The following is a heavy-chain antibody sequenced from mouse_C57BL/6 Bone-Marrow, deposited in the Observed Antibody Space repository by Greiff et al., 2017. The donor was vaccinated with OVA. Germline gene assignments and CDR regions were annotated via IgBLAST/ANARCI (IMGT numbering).Heavy chain of an antibody. J-gene: IGHJ2*01. CDR1: GYTFTSYT. CDR2: IDPTNDYT. V-gene: IGHV1-4*01. Sequence: QVQLQQSGAELARPGASVKMSCKASGYTFTSYTIHWVKQRPGQGLEWIGYIDPTNDYTNYNQKFKGKATLTADKSSSTAYMQLSSLTSEDSEVYYCTRGYYFDYWGQGTTLTVSS. CDR3: TRGYYFDY.